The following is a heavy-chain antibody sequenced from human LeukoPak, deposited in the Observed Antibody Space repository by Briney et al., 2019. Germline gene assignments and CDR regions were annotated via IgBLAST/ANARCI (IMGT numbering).Heavy chain of an antibody. D-gene: IGHD5-12*01. V-gene: IGHV3-7*05. CDR2: IKQVDSEK. J-gene: IGHJ4*02. Sequence: GGSLTLSCAASGFTFSSYWMTWVRQAPGQGLEWVAYIKQVDSEKYYVDSMKGRFTISRDNAKNSLYLQMTSLRAEDAAVYYCARGVATMFDFWGQGALVTVSS. CDR1: GFTFSSYW. CDR3: ARGVATMFDF.